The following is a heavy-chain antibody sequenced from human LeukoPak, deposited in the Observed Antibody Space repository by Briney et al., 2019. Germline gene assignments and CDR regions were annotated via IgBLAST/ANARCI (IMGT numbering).Heavy chain of an antibody. V-gene: IGHV3-23*01. D-gene: IGHD3-22*01. J-gene: IGHJ4*02. CDR3: AKGHYDSSGYYYYY. Sequence: SGGSLRLSCAASGFTFSSYAMSWVRQAPGKGLEWVSAISGSGGSTYYADSVKGRSTISRDNSKNTLYLQMNSLRAEDTAVYYCAKGHYDSSGYYYYYWGQGTLVTVSS. CDR1: GFTFSSYA. CDR2: ISGSGGST.